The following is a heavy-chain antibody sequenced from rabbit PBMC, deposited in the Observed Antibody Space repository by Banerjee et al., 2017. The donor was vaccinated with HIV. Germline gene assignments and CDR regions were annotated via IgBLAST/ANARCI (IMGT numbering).Heavy chain of an antibody. CDR3: ARDLAGVIGWNFDL. Sequence: QSLEESGGDLVKPGASLTLTCTASGFDLSSYYYMCWVRQAPGTGLELIGCIYTGSGSTYYASWAKGRFTISTTSSTTVTLQMTSLTAADTATDFCARDLAGVIGWNFDLWGPGTLVTVS. CDR2: IYTGSGST. D-gene: IGHD4-1*01. CDR1: GFDLSSYYY. V-gene: IGHV1S40*01. J-gene: IGHJ4*01.